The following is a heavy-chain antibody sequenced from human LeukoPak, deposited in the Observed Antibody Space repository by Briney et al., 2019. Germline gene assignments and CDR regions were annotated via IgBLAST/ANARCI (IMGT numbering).Heavy chain of an antibody. D-gene: IGHD2-8*01. CDR3: ARNVSAGYFDY. CDR2: VYYSGST. J-gene: IGHJ4*02. Sequence: SETLSLTCSVSGDSFTGTTYYWAWIRQPPGKGLEWIGSVYYSGSTSYRPSLKSRVTISVDTSKKQFSLRLSSVSAADTALYYCARNVSAGYFDYWGQGTLVTVSS. V-gene: IGHV4-39*01. CDR1: GDSFTGTTYY.